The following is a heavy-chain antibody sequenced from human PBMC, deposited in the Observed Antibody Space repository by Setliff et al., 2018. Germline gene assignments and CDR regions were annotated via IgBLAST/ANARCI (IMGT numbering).Heavy chain of an antibody. CDR2: IYTNGAT. CDR1: GASISSGHY. V-gene: IGHV4-4*08. J-gene: IGHJ6*02. Sequence: SETLSLTCDVSGASISSGHYWGWIRQPPGKGLEWIGHIYTNGATSYSPSLKSRVSISADTSKNVLSLRLTSVTAADTAVYYCAKEYVVISFVRNSHQHYGMDVWGPGTTVTVSS. D-gene: IGHD2-21*01. CDR3: AKEYVVISFVRNSHQHYGMDV.